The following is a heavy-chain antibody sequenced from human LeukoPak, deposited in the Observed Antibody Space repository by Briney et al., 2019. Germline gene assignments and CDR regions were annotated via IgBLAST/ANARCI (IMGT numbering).Heavy chain of an antibody. V-gene: IGHV3-74*01. D-gene: IGHD2-2*01. CDR1: GFIFSSYW. Sequence: GGSLRLSCAASGFIFSSYWMHWVRQAPGKGLVWVSHINNDGSSTNYADSVKGRFTISRDNAKNTLYLQMDSLRAEDTAIYYCATSRTFDYWGQGTLVTVSS. CDR2: INNDGSST. J-gene: IGHJ4*02. CDR3: ATSRTFDY.